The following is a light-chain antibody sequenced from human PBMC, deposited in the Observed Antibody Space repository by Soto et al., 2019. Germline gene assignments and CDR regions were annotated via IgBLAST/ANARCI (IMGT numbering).Light chain of an antibody. CDR2: AAS. CDR1: QAVSIW. CDR3: QQANSFPRT. J-gene: IGKJ4*01. V-gene: IGKV1-12*01. Sequence: DIQMTQSPSFVSASVGDRVTITCRASQAVSIWLAWYQQKPGDAPKLLIYAASTLQSWVPSRFSGSGSGTDFTLTIRSLQPEDFATYYCQQANSFPRTFGGGTKVEIK.